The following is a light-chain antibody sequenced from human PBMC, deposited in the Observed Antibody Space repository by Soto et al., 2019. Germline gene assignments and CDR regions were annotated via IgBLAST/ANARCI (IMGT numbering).Light chain of an antibody. Sequence: EIVLTQSPGTLSLSPVERATLSCRASQSVTSNYLAWYQQKPGQAPRLLIYGASSRATGIPDRFSGSGSGTDFTLTISRLEPEDFAVYYCHQYGSSPRTFGQGTKVDI. J-gene: IGKJ1*01. CDR2: GAS. V-gene: IGKV3-20*01. CDR3: HQYGSSPRT. CDR1: QSVTSNY.